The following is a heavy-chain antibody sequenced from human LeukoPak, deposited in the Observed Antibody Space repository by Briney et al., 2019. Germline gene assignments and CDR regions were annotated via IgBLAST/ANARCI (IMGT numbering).Heavy chain of an antibody. V-gene: IGHV1-3*03. D-gene: IGHD6-19*01. Sequence: ASVKVSCKASGYTFTSYAMHWVRQAPGQRLEWMGWIDAGNGNTKYSQEFQGRVTITRDTSASTAYMELSSLRSEDTAVYYCARRSGIAVAGAFDYWGQGTLVTVSS. J-gene: IGHJ4*02. CDR2: IDAGNGNT. CDR1: GYTFTSYA. CDR3: ARRSGIAVAGAFDY.